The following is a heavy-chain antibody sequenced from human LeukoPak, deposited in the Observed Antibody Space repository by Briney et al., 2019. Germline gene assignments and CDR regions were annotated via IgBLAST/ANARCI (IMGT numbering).Heavy chain of an antibody. CDR1: GFTFSSYG. V-gene: IGHV3-30*18. Sequence: GRSLRLSCAASGFTFSSYGMHWVRQAPGEGLEWVAVISYDGSNKYYADSVKGRFTISRDNSKNTLYLQMNSLRAEDTAVYYCAKDSIFYAAAAGYYFDYWGQGTLVTVSS. J-gene: IGHJ4*02. CDR3: AKDSIFYAAAAGYYFDY. CDR2: ISYDGSNK. D-gene: IGHD6-13*01.